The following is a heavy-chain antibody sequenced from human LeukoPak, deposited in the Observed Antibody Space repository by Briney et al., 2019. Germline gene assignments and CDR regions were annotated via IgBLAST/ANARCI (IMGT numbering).Heavy chain of an antibody. J-gene: IGHJ5*02. CDR2: IHTSGST. Sequence: PSETLSLTCTVSGGSISSYYWTWIRQPAGKGPEWIGRIHTSGSTNYNPSLKSRVDMSVDTPKNQFSLKLSSVTAADTAVYYCARVTDPRYNWFDPWGQGTLVTVSS. CDR1: GGSISSYY. CDR3: ARVTDPRYNWFDP. V-gene: IGHV4-4*07. D-gene: IGHD2-21*02.